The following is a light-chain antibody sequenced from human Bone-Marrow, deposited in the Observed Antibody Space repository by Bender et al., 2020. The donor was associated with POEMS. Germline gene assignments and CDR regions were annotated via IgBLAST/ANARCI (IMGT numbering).Light chain of an antibody. Sequence: QSALTQPDSVSGSPGQSVTISCTGTGSDVGGFNFVSWYQHHPGKAPKFIISDVSNRPSGASSRFSASKSGNTASLTISRLQAEDEADYFCASSSSATTLVIFGGGTKVTVL. CDR2: DVS. V-gene: IGLV2-14*03. CDR3: ASSSSATTLVI. CDR1: GSDVGGFNF. J-gene: IGLJ2*01.